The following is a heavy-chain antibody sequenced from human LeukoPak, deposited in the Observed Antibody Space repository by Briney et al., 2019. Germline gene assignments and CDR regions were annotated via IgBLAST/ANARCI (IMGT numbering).Heavy chain of an antibody. V-gene: IGHV4-31*03. CDR3: AREMRGNEQQLAYFDY. D-gene: IGHD6-13*01. CDR1: GGSISSGGYY. CDR2: IYYSGST. Sequence: SETLSLTCTVSGGSISSGGYYWSWIRQHPGKGMEWIGYIYYSGSTYYNPSLKSRVTISVDTSKNQFSLKLSSVTAADTAVYYCAREMRGNEQQLAYFDYWGQGTLVTVSS. J-gene: IGHJ4*02.